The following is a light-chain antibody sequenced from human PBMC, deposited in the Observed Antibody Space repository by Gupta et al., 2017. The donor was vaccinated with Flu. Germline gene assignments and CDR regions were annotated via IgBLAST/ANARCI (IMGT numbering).Light chain of an antibody. Sequence: ETVMTQSPATLSVSPGEGATLSCRASQSVSNKLGWYQQKPGQAPRLLIYGASTRATGVPARFSGSGSGTDFTLTISSLQSEDFAVYYCQQYNSCPLTFGGGTKVQIK. CDR2: GAS. V-gene: IGKV3-15*01. CDR1: QSVSNK. J-gene: IGKJ4*01. CDR3: QQYNSCPLT.